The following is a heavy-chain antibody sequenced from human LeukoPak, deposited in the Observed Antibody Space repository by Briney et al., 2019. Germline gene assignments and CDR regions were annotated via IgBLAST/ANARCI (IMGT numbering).Heavy chain of an antibody. Sequence: GASVKVSCKASGYTFTSYYMHWVRQAPGQGLEWMGWINTNTGNPTYAQGFTGRFVFSLDTSVSTTYLQISSLKAEDTAVYYCARDKRVAGTDYWGQGTLVTVSS. D-gene: IGHD6-19*01. J-gene: IGHJ4*02. CDR1: GYTFTSYY. V-gene: IGHV7-4-1*02. CDR3: ARDKRVAGTDY. CDR2: INTNTGNP.